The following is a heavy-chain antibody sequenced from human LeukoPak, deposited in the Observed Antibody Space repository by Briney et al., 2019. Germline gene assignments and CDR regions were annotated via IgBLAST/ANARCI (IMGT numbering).Heavy chain of an antibody. D-gene: IGHD3-22*01. V-gene: IGHV3-23*01. CDR1: GFTFTSFA. J-gene: IGHJ3*01. CDR2: INGYGSGT. CDR3: AKEELVDYYDRSGYYPDVFDV. Sequence: GGSLRLSCRASGFTFTSFAMTWVRQSPGKGLEWVSSINGYGSGTYYADSVKGWFTISRDNSENMVFLQMSSLRAEDTAVYYCAKEELVDYYDRSGYYPDVFDVWGQGTMVIVSS.